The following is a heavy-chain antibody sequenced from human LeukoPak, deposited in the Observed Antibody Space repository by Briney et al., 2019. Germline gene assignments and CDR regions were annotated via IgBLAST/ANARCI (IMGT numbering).Heavy chain of an antibody. CDR1: GFTFSSYS. J-gene: IGHJ6*02. CDR3: ASLFDILTGYPPAEGYYGMDV. CDR2: ISSSSSYI. Sequence: PGGSLRLSCAPSGFTFSSYSTKWVRQAPGKGLEWVSSISSSSSYIYYADSVKGRFTISRDNAKNSLYLQMNSPRAEDTAVYYCASLFDILTGYPPAEGYYGMDVWGQGTTVPVSS. V-gene: IGHV3-21*01. D-gene: IGHD3-9*01.